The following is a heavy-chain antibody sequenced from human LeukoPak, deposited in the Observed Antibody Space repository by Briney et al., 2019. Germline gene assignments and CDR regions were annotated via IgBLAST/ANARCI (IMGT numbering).Heavy chain of an antibody. CDR3: AKDTSYCSGGSCYSKAFDI. D-gene: IGHD2-15*01. CDR2: ISWNSGSI. Sequence: GGSLRLSCAASGFTFDDYAMHWVRQAPGKGLEWVSGISWNSGSIGYADSVKGRFTISRDNAKNFLYLQMNSLRAEDTALYYCAKDTSYCSGGSCYSKAFDIWGQGTMVTVSS. CDR1: GFTFDDYA. V-gene: IGHV3-9*01. J-gene: IGHJ3*02.